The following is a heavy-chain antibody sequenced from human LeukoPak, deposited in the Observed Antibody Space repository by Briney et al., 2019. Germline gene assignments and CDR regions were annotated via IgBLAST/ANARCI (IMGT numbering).Heavy chain of an antibody. CDR3: ARDYSSSWPRRYFDY. J-gene: IGHJ4*02. D-gene: IGHD6-13*01. V-gene: IGHV1-46*01. CDR1: GYTFTSYY. Sequence: ASVKVSCKASGYTFTSYYIHWVRQAPGQGLEWMGIINPSGDITSYAQRFQGRVTMTRDTSTSTVYMELSSLRSEDTAVYYCARDYSSSWPRRYFDYWGQGTLVTVSS. CDR2: INPSGDIT.